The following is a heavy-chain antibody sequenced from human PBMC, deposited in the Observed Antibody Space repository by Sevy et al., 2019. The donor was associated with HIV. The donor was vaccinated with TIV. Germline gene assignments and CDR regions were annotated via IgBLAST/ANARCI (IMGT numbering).Heavy chain of an antibody. Sequence: GGSLRLSCAASGFTFSSYAMHWVRQAPGKGLEWVAVISYDGSNKYYADSVKGRFTISRDNSKNTLYLQMKSLRAEETAVYYCARVHTAMVYYYYGMDVWGQGTTVTVSS. V-gene: IGHV3-30-3*01. J-gene: IGHJ6*02. CDR1: GFTFSSYA. CDR3: ARVHTAMVYYYYGMDV. CDR2: ISYDGSNK. D-gene: IGHD5-18*01.